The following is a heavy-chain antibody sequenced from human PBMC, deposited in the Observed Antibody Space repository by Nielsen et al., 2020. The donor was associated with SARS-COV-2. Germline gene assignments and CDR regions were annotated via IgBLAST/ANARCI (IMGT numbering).Heavy chain of an antibody. CDR2: FNPGSGGT. Sequence: ASVKVSCRASGGTFSSYAISWVRQAPGQGLEWMGWFNPGSGGTKYAQKFQGRVTTTRDMSVNTAYMELSGLTSDDTAVYYCARGAQQWLADYWGQGTLVTVSS. J-gene: IGHJ4*02. V-gene: IGHV1-2*02. D-gene: IGHD6-19*01. CDR1: GGTFSSYA. CDR3: ARGAQQWLADY.